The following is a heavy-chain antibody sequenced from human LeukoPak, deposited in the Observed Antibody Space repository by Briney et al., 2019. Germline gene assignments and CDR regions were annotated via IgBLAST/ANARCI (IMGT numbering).Heavy chain of an antibody. D-gene: IGHD3-22*01. CDR2: ISGSGDST. CDR3: ARGYYYDTSGYSLPLDY. Sequence: GGSLRLPCAASGFTFSTYAMSWVRQAPGRGLEWVSGISGSGDSTYYADSVKGRFTISRDNSKNTLFLQMNSLRAEDTAVYYCARGYYYDTSGYSLPLDYWGQGTLLTVSS. J-gene: IGHJ4*02. CDR1: GFTFSTYA. V-gene: IGHV3-23*01.